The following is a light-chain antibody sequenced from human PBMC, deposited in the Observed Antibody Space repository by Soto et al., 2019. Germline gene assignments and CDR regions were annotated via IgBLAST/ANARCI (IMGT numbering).Light chain of an antibody. V-gene: IGLV2-11*01. CDR3: YSYAGTSTLV. CDR2: DVN. J-gene: IGLJ2*01. CDR1: SSDVGTYNY. Sequence: QSVLTQPRSVSGSPGQSVTISCTGTSSDVGTYNYVSWYQQHPGKAPKLMIYDVNKRPSGVPDRFSGSKSGNTASLTISGLQAEDEADYYCYSYAGTSTLVFGGGTKLTVL.